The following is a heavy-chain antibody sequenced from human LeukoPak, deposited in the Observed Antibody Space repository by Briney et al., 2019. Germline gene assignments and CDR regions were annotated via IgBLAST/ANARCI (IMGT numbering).Heavy chain of an antibody. Sequence: PGGSLRLSCAASGFTVSSNYMSWVRQAPGKGLEWVSVIYSGGSTYYADSVKGRFTISRDNSKNTLYLQMNSLRAEDTAVYYCARGPGAPPRYSSSWYSRAEYFQHWGQGTLVTVSS. V-gene: IGHV3-53*01. CDR1: GFTVSSNY. D-gene: IGHD6-13*01. CDR2: IYSGGST. CDR3: ARGPGAPPRYSSSWYSRAEYFQH. J-gene: IGHJ1*01.